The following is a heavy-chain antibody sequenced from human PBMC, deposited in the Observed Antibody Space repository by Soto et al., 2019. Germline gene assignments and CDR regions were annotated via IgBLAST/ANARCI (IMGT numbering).Heavy chain of an antibody. D-gene: IGHD6-6*01. CDR2: ISGNGGST. CDR1: GFTFSVYA. Sequence: EVQLLESGGGLVQPGGSLRLSCGASGFTFSVYAMTWVGQAPGKGLEWVSAISGNGGSTYYADSVKGRFTISRDNSKSTLHLQMNSLRVEDTAVYYCAKDRTFGPPLVRFDSWGQGTLVTVSS. J-gene: IGHJ4*02. CDR3: AKDRTFGPPLVRFDS. V-gene: IGHV3-23*01.